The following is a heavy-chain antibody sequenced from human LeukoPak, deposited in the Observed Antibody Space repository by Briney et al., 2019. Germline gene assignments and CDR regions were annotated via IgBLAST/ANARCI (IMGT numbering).Heavy chain of an antibody. Sequence: SQTLSLTCTVSGGSISSADYYWSWIRQPPGKGLEWIGSIYHSGSTYYNPSLKSRVTISVDTSKNQFSLKLSSVTAADTAVYYCARQGSLIDYWGQGTLVTVSS. V-gene: IGHV4-30-2*03. J-gene: IGHJ4*02. D-gene: IGHD1-26*01. CDR3: ARQGSLIDY. CDR1: GGSISSADYY. CDR2: IYHSGST.